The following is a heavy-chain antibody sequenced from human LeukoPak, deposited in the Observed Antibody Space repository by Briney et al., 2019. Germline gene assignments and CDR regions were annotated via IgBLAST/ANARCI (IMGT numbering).Heavy chain of an antibody. CDR1: GFTFSNVW. V-gene: IGHV3-15*01. CDR2: IKSKTDGGTT. CDR3: TTVLSYDSSGFLFRGYYFDY. D-gene: IGHD3-22*01. Sequence: GGSLRLSCAASGFTFSNVWMSWVRQAPGKGLEWVGRIKSKTDGGTTDYAAPVKGRFTISRDDSKNTLYLQMNSLKTEDTAVYYCTTVLSYDSSGFLFRGYYFDYWGQGTLVTVSS. J-gene: IGHJ4*02.